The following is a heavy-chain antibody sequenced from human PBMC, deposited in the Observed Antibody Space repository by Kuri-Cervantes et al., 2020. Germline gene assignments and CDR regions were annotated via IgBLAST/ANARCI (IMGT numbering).Heavy chain of an antibody. CDR3: ARACSDVTCAQTVTDAFDI. Sequence: GESLKISCAASGFTFSSYGMHWVRQAPGKGLEWVAVISYDGSNKYYADSVKGRFTISRDNSKNTQYLQMNSLRAEDTAVYFCARACSDVTCAQTVTDAFDIWGQGTLVTVSS. CDR2: ISYDGSNK. V-gene: IGHV3-30*03. J-gene: IGHJ3*02. D-gene: IGHD4-17*01. CDR1: GFTFSSYG.